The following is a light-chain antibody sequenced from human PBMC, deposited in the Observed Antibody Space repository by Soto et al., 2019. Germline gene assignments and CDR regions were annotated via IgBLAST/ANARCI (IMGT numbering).Light chain of an antibody. CDR1: QSVGRN. Sequence: EIVMTQSPATLSVSPGERATLSCRASQSVGRNLAWYQQKPGQAPRLLIYGASTRATGIPARFSGSGSGTEFTLTISGLQSEDFAIYSCQQYNHWPPLTFGGGPKVEIK. CDR3: QQYNHWPPLT. J-gene: IGKJ4*01. V-gene: IGKV3-15*01. CDR2: GAS.